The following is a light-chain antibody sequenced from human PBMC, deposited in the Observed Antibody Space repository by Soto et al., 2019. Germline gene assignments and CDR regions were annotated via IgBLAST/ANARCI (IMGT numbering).Light chain of an antibody. CDR3: QQYGSLPWT. Sequence: EIVLTQSPGTLSLSPWERATLSCRASQGVSSNDLAWYQQKPGQAPRLLIYGTSTRATGIPDRFSGSGSGTDFTLTISRLEPEDFAVYYCQQYGSLPWTFGQGTKVDIK. CDR1: QGVSSND. V-gene: IGKV3-20*01. J-gene: IGKJ1*01. CDR2: GTS.